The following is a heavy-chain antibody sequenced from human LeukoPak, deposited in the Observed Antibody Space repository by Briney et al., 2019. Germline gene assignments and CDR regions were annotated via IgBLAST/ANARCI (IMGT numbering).Heavy chain of an antibody. V-gene: IGHV3-73*01. CDR3: TRHVYDFWSGYYTPPSGYYCYYMDV. CDR1: GFTFTSYG. J-gene: IGHJ6*03. Sequence: GSLRLSCAASGFTFTSYGIHWVRQASGKGLEWVGRIRSKANSYATAYAASVKGRFTISRDDSKNTAYLQMNSLKTEDTAVYYCTRHVYDFWSGYYTPPSGYYCYYMDVWGKGTTVTVSS. CDR2: IRSKANSYAT. D-gene: IGHD3-3*01.